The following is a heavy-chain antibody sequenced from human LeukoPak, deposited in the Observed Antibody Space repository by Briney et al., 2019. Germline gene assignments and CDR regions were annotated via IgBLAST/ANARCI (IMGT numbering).Heavy chain of an antibody. V-gene: IGHV1-2*06. Sequence: ASVKVSCKASGYTFTGYYMHWVRQAPGQGLEWMGRINPNSGDTNYAQKFQGRVTMTRDTSISTAYMELSRLRSDDTAVYYCARTLMVYAIYYMDVWGKGTTVTVSS. CDR2: INPNSGDT. CDR3: ARTLMVYAIYYMDV. D-gene: IGHD2-8*01. CDR1: GYTFTGYY. J-gene: IGHJ6*03.